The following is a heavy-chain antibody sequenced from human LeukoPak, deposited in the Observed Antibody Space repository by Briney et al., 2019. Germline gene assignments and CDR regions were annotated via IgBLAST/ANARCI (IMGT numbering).Heavy chain of an antibody. CDR2: INHSGST. J-gene: IGHJ5*02. CDR3: ARAYYGDYVEWFDP. CDR1: GGSFSGYY. D-gene: IGHD4-17*01. V-gene: IGHV4-34*01. Sequence: SETLSLTCAVYGGSFSGYYWSWIRQPPGKGLEWIGEINHSGSTNYNPSLKSRVTISVDTSKNQFSLKLSSVTAADTAMYYCARAYYGDYVEWFDPWGQGTLVTVSS.